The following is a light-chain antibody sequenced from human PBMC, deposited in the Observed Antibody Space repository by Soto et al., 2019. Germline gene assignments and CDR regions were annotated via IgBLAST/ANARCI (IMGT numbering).Light chain of an antibody. Sequence: QSVLTQPASVSGSPGQSIAISCTGTSSDVGAYNYVSWYQQHPGKAPKLMIYDVSNRPSGVSNRFSGSKSDNTASLTISGLQAEDEADYFCCSYTTSDVYVFGPGTKLTVL. CDR1: SSDVGAYNY. J-gene: IGLJ1*01. V-gene: IGLV2-14*01. CDR3: CSYTTSDVYV. CDR2: DVS.